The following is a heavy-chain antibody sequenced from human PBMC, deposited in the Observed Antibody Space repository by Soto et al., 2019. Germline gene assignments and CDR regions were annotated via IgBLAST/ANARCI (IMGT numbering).Heavy chain of an antibody. CDR2: IYYSGST. CDR3: AKAHDYVWGSYRDY. J-gene: IGHJ4*02. D-gene: IGHD3-16*02. V-gene: IGHV4-61*01. Sequence: SETLSLTCTVSGGSVSSGSYYWSWIRQPPGKGLEWIGYIYYSGSTNYNPSLKSRATTSVDTSKNQFSLKLSSVTAADTAVYYCAKAHDYVWGSYRDYWGQGPLVTAPQ. CDR1: GGSVSSGSYY.